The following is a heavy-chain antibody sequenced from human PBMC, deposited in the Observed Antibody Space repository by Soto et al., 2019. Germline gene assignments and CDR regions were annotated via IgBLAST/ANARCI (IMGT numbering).Heavy chain of an antibody. CDR1: GFTLTAYA. CDR3: VKYGGAAARPTFYYGLDV. J-gene: IGHJ6*02. Sequence: EVRLLESGGGLVQPGGSLRLSCTASGFTLTAYAINWVRRAPGKGLEWVSATTGGAGLTYYADSVKGRFSVSSDTPGNTLYLQLNSLRAGDTAVYYCVKYGGAAARPTFYYGLDVWGQGTTVTVSS. CDR2: TTGGAGLT. D-gene: IGHD6-6*01. V-gene: IGHV3-23*01.